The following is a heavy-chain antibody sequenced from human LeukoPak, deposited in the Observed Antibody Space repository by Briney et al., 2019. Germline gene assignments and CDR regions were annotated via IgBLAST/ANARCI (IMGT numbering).Heavy chain of an antibody. Sequence: PSETLSLTCAVYGGSFSGYYWSWIRQPPGKGLEWIGYIYYSGSTNYNPSLKSRVTISVDTSKNQFSLKLSSVTAADTAVYYCARDIDRGYSYGFWGQGTLVTVSS. CDR1: GGSFSGYY. CDR2: IYYSGST. CDR3: ARDIDRGYSYGF. D-gene: IGHD5-18*01. J-gene: IGHJ4*02. V-gene: IGHV4-59*01.